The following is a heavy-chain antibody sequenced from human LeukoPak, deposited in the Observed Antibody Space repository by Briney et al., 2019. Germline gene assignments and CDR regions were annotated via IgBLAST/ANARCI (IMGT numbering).Heavy chain of an antibody. V-gene: IGHV3-48*01. J-gene: IGHJ2*01. CDR2: ISSTGGTI. Sequence: GGSLRLSCAASGFTFSSNSMNWVRQAPGKGLEWVSYISSTGGTIYYADSMKGRFTISRDNSKNTLYLQMNSLRAEDTAVYYCAREGSVAVADNWYFDLWGRGTLVTVSS. CDR1: GFTFSSNS. D-gene: IGHD6-19*01. CDR3: AREGSVAVADNWYFDL.